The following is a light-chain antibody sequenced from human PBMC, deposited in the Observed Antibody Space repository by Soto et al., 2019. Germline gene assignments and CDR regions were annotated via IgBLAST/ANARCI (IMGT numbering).Light chain of an antibody. Sequence: EIVMTQSPATLSVSPGERATLSCRASQSVNSNLVWFQQKPGQAPRLLIYGASTRATRIPGRFSGSGFGTEFTLTISSLQSEDFAVYYCQQYNNWLWTFGQGTKVEIK. CDR2: GAS. CDR1: QSVNSN. V-gene: IGKV3-15*01. CDR3: QQYNNWLWT. J-gene: IGKJ1*01.